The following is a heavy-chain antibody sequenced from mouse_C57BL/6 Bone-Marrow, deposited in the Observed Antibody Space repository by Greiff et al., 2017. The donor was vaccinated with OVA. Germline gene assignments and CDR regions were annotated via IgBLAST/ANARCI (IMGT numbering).Heavy chain of an antibody. CDR1: GFTFSDFY. J-gene: IGHJ3*01. Sequence: EVKLMESGGGLVQSGRSLRLSCATSGFTFSDFYMEWVRQAPGKGLEWIAASRNKANDYTTEYSASVKGRFIVSRDTSQSILYLQMNALRAEDTAIYYCARDEGYYAFAYWGQGTLVTVSA. CDR3: ARDEGYYAFAY. V-gene: IGHV7-1*01. D-gene: IGHD2-3*01. CDR2: SRNKANDYTT.